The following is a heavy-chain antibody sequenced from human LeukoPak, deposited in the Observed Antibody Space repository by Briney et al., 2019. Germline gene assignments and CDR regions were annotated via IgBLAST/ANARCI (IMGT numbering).Heavy chain of an antibody. J-gene: IGHJ5*02. V-gene: IGHV4-30-4*01. D-gene: IGHD2-2*01. CDR2: IYYSGST. CDR3: ARTLYCSSTSCYLRWFDP. CDR1: GGSISSGDYY. Sequence: SETLSLTCTLSGGSISSGDYYWSWIRQPPGKCLEWIGYIYYSGSTYYNPSLKSRVTISVDTSKTQFSLKLSSVTAADTAVYYCARTLYCSSTSCYLRWFDPWGQGTLVTVSS.